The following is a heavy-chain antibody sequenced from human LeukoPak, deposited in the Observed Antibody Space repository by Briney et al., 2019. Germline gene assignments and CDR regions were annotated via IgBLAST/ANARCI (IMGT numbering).Heavy chain of an antibody. D-gene: IGHD4-17*01. CDR1: GGSISGYY. CDR3: ARLGVGGDYSLYYFDY. CDR2: IYYSGST. V-gene: IGHV4-59*08. J-gene: IGHJ4*02. Sequence: SETLSLTCTVSGGSISGYYYSWIRQPPGKGLGWMGYIYYSGSTTYTPSLKSRVTISLDTSKNQFSLKLSSVTAADTAVYYCARLGVGGDYSLYYFDYWGQGTLVTVSS.